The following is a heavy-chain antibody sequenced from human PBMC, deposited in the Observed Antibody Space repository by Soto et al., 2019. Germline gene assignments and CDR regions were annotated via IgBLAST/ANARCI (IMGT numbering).Heavy chain of an antibody. J-gene: IGHJ6*02. Sequence: RLSCAASGFTFSSYGMHWVRQAPGKGLEWVAVIWYDGSNKYYAVSVKGRFTISRDNSKNTLYLQMNSLRAEDTAVYYSARAPGSSSGHYYYYYGMDVWGQGTTVTVSS. CDR1: GFTFSSYG. D-gene: IGHD6-6*01. CDR3: ARAPGSSSGHYYYYYGMDV. CDR2: IWYDGSNK. V-gene: IGHV3-33*01.